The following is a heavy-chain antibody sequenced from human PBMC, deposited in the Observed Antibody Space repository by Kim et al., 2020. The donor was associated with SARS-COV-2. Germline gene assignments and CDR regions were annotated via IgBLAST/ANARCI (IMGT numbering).Heavy chain of an antibody. CDR1: GFTFDDYA. J-gene: IGHJ6*01. CDR2: ISWNSGSI. D-gene: IGHD3-3*01. CDR3: AKERIYYDFWSGYPVNY. V-gene: IGHV3-9*01. Sequence: GGSLRLSCAASGFTFDDYAMHWVRQAPGKGLEWVSGISWNSGSIGYADSVKGRFTISRDNAKNSLYLQMNSLRAEDTALYYCAKERIYYDFWSGYPVNY.